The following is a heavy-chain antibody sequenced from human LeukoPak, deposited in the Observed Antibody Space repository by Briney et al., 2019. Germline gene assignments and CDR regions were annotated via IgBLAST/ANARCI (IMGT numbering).Heavy chain of an antibody. J-gene: IGHJ4*02. CDR3: ARFLEWSYLDY. D-gene: IGHD3-3*01. V-gene: IGHV1-2*02. Sequence: ASVKVSCKASGGTFSSYAISWVRQAPGQGLEWMGWINPNSGGTNYAQKFQGRVTMTRDTSISTAYMELSRLRSDDTAVYYCARFLEWSYLDYWGQGTLVTVSS. CDR2: INPNSGGT. CDR1: GGTFSSYA.